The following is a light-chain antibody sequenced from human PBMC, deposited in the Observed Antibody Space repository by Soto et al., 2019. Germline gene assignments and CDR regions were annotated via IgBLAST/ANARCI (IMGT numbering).Light chain of an antibody. CDR3: MLYMGSGTYV. Sequence: QTVVTQEPSLSVSPGGTVTLTCGLSSGSASTNYYPSWYQQTPGQAPRTLIYSTNTRSSGVPDRFSGSILGNKAALTITGAQADDDSDYYCMLYMGSGTYVFGIGTKLTVL. CDR2: STN. V-gene: IGLV8-61*01. CDR1: SGSASTNYY. J-gene: IGLJ1*01.